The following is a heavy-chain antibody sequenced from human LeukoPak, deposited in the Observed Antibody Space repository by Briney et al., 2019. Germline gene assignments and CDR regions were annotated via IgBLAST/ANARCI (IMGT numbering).Heavy chain of an antibody. J-gene: IGHJ4*02. D-gene: IGHD2-2*01. CDR1: GFTSSSYS. CDR2: ISSSSSYI. V-gene: IGHV3-21*01. CDR3: ARDKYECSSTSCYLDY. Sequence: GGSLRLSCAASGFTSSSYSMNWVRQAPGKGLEWVSSISSSSSYIYYADSVKGRFTISRDNAKNSLYLQMNSLRAEDTAVYYCARDKYECSSTSCYLDYWGQGTLVTVSS.